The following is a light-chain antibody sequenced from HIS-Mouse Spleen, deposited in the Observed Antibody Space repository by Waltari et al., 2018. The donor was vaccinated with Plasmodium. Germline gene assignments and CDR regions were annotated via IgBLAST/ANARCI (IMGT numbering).Light chain of an antibody. J-gene: IGKJ3*01. V-gene: IGKV3-15*01. Sequence: EIVMTQSPATLSVSPGERATLSCRASQSVSSNLAWYQQKPGQAPRLLIYGASTSANGIPARFIGSGSGTEFTLTISSLQSEDFAVYYCQQYNNWSFTFGPGTKVDIK. CDR3: QQYNNWSFT. CDR1: QSVSSN. CDR2: GAS.